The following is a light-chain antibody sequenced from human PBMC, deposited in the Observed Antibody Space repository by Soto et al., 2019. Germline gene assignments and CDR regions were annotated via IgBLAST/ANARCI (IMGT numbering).Light chain of an antibody. CDR3: QQRSNWPV. V-gene: IGKV3-11*01. Sequence: EIVLTQSPATLSLSPGERATLSCRASQSVSSYLAWYQQKPGQAPRLHIYDASNRATGIPARFSGSGSGTDFTLTISSLEPEDFAVYYCQQRSNWPVFGQGTRLEIK. CDR2: DAS. CDR1: QSVSSY. J-gene: IGKJ5*01.